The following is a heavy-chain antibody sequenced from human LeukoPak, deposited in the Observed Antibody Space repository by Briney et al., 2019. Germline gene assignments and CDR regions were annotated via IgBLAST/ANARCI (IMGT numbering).Heavy chain of an antibody. Sequence: NASETLSLTCAVYGGSFSGYYWSRIRQPPGKGLEWIGEINHSGSTNYNPSLKSRVTISVDTSKNQFSLKLSSVTAADTAVYYCARGHYNQGIRLWLLRHDAFDIWGQGTMVTVSS. J-gene: IGHJ3*02. CDR2: INHSGST. D-gene: IGHD5-18*01. V-gene: IGHV4-34*01. CDR3: ARGHYNQGIRLWLLRHDAFDI. CDR1: GGSFSGYY.